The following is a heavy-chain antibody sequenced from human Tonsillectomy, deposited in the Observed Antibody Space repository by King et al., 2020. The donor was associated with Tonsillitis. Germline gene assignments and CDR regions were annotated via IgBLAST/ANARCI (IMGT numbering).Heavy chain of an antibody. CDR1: GYSISSGYY. CDR2: IYHSGST. V-gene: IGHV4-38-2*02. D-gene: IGHD2-15*01. J-gene: IGHJ4*02. Sequence: VQLQESGPGLVKPSETLSLTCAVSGYSISSGYYWGWIRQPPGKGLEWIGSIYHSGSTYYNPSLKSRVTISVDTSKNQFSLKLSSVTAADTAVYYCARDACSGGRCYPDYWGQGTLVTVS. CDR3: ARDACSGGRCYPDY.